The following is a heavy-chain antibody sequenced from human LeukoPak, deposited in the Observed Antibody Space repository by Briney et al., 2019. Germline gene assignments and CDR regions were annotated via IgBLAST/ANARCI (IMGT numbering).Heavy chain of an antibody. V-gene: IGHV1-18*01. D-gene: IGHD2-15*01. CDR2: ISAYNGNT. CDR1: GYTFTSYG. J-gene: IGHJ5*02. CDR3: ARSGYCSGGSCYPDHWFDP. Sequence: ASVKVSCKASGYTFTSYGISWVRQAPGQGLEWMGWISAYNGNTNYAQKLQGRVTMTTDTSTSTAYMELRSLRSDDTAVYYCARSGYCSGGSCYPDHWFDPWGQGTLVTVSP.